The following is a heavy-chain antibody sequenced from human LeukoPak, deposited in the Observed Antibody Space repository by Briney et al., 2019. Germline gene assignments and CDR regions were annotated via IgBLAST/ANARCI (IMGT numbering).Heavy chain of an antibody. Sequence: GGSLRLSCAASGFTFSNAWMSWVRQAPGKGLEWVGRIKSKTDGGTTDYAAPMKGRFTISRDDSKNTLYLQMNSLKTEDTAVYYCTTDGYNLDAFDIWGQGTMVTVSS. CDR1: GFTFSNAW. J-gene: IGHJ3*02. CDR2: IKSKTDGGTT. CDR3: TTDGYNLDAFDI. D-gene: IGHD5-24*01. V-gene: IGHV3-15*01.